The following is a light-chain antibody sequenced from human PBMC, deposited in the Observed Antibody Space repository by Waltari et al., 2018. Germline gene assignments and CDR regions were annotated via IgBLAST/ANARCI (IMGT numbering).Light chain of an antibody. J-gene: IGLJ1*01. CDR2: YDD. CDR1: RIGSNS. Sequence: SYVLTQPPSMSVAPGKAARITCAGHRIGSNSVHWYQRKPGHAPVLVIFYDDERPSGIPARFFGSNSGDTATLTISGVGAGDEADYYCQVWDRNSNHYVFGNGTKLIVL. V-gene: IGLV3-21*04. CDR3: QVWDRNSNHYV.